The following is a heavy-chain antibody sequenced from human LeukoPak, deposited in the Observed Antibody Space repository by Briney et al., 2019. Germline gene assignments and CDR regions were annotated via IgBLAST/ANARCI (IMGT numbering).Heavy chain of an antibody. CDR3: ARRPIVGAAYFDY. V-gene: IGHV4-34*01. J-gene: IGHJ4*02. D-gene: IGHD1-26*01. Sequence: SETLSLTCAVYGGSFSGYYWSWIRQPPGKGLEWIGEINHSGSTNYNPSLKSRVTISVDTSKDQFSLKLSSVTAADTAVYYCARRPIVGAAYFDYWGQGTLVTVSS. CDR1: GGSFSGYY. CDR2: INHSGST.